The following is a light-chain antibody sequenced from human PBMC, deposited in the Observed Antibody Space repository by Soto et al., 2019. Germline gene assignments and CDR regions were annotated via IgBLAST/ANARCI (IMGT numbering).Light chain of an antibody. J-gene: IGLJ2*01. CDR1: SSDVGGYNY. CDR3: SSYTSISTLEEV. V-gene: IGLV2-14*01. Sequence: QSALTQPASVSGSPGQSITISCTGTSSDVGGYNYVSWYQQHPGKAPKLMIYDVSNRPSGVSNRFSGSKSGNTASLTISGLQAEDEADYYCSSYTSISTLEEVFGGGTKVTVL. CDR2: DVS.